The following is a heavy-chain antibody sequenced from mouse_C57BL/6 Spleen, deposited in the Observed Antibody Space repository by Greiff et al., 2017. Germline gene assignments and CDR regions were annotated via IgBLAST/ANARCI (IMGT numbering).Heavy chain of an antibody. CDR1: GYTFTSYW. D-gene: IGHD1-1*01. J-gene: IGHJ3*01. V-gene: IGHV1-52*01. CDR2: IDPSDSET. CDR3: ARSDYYGSSYDGFAY. Sequence: QVQLQQPGAELVRPGSSVKLSCKASGYTFTSYWMHWVKQRPIQGLEWIGNIDPSDSETHYNQKFKDKATLTVDKSSSTAYMQLSSLTSEDSAVYYCARSDYYGSSYDGFAYWGQGTLVTVSA.